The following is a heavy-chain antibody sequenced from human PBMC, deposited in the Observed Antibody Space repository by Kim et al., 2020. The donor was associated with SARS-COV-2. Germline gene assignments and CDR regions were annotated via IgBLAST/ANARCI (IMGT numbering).Heavy chain of an antibody. CDR1: GFTFSSYA. V-gene: IGHV3-30-3*01. CDR2: ISYDGSNK. CDR3: ARQLGYCSGGSCYSNWFDP. D-gene: IGHD2-15*01. J-gene: IGHJ5*02. Sequence: GGSLRLSCAASGFTFSSYAMHWVRQAPGKGLEWVAVISYDGSNKYYADSVKGRFTISRDNSKNTLYLQMNSLRAEDTAVYYCARQLGYCSGGSCYSNWFDPWGQGTLVTVSS.